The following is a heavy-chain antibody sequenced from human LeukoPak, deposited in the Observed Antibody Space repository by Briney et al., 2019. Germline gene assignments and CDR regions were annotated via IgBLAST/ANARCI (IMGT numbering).Heavy chain of an antibody. V-gene: IGHV1-46*01. D-gene: IGHD2-2*01. CDR1: GYTFTSYY. Sequence: ASVQVSCKASGYTFTSYYMHWVRQAPGQGLEWMGIINPSGGSTSYAQKFQGRVTMTRDTSTSTVYMELSSLRSEDTAVYYCTRDHEVGDAFDYWGQGTLVTVSS. J-gene: IGHJ4*02. CDR3: TRDHEVGDAFDY. CDR2: INPSGGST.